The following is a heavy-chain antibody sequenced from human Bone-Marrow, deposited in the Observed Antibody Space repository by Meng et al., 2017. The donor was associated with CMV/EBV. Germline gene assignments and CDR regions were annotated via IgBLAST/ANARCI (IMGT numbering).Heavy chain of an antibody. CDR1: GFTFSSYG. J-gene: IGHJ6*02. D-gene: IGHD3-3*01. CDR3: ATVDYDFWSGYYLENYYYGMDV. CDR2: IRYDGSNK. V-gene: IGHV3-30*02. Sequence: GESLKISCAASGFTFSSYGMHWVRQAPGKGLEWVAFIRYDGSNKYYADSVKGRFTISRDNSKNTLYLQMNSLRAEDTAVYYCATVDYDFWSGYYLENYYYGMDVWGQGTTVTVS.